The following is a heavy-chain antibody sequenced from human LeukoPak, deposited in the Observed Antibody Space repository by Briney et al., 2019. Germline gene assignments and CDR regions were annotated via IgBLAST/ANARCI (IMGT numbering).Heavy chain of an antibody. V-gene: IGHV4-59*01. Sequence: PSETLSLTCTVSDDSISSYYWSWIRQPPGKGLEWIGYIYYSGSTNYNPSLKSRVTISVDRSRNQLSLKLSSATAADTAVYYCARVALDSSGYYYDYWGQGTLVTVSS. CDR1: DDSISSYY. J-gene: IGHJ4*02. CDR2: IYYSGST. CDR3: ARVALDSSGYYYDY. D-gene: IGHD3-22*01.